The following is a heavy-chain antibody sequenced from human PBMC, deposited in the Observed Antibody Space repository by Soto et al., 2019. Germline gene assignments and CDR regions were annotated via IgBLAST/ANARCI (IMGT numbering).Heavy chain of an antibody. J-gene: IGHJ4*02. D-gene: IGHD2-21*02. CDR2: INHIGSI. CDR3: AGPSLCGGDGYFFDY. CDR1: VGSFSGSY. Sequence: SETLSLTCAVYVGSFSGSYWSFIRQPPGKGLEWIGEINHIGSINYNPSLKRRVTISLDTSKNQFSLNLSSVTAADTAVYYCAGPSLCGGDGYFFDYWGQAALVTVS. V-gene: IGHV4-34*01.